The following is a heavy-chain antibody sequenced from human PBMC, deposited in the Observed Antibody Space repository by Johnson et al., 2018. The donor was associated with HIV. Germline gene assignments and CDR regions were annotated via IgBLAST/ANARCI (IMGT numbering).Heavy chain of an antibody. CDR1: GFTFDDYA. J-gene: IGHJ3*02. D-gene: IGHD6-19*01. V-gene: IGHV3-9*01. CDR2: ISWNSGSI. Sequence: EVQVVESGGGLVQPGRSLRLSCAASGFTFDDYAMHWVRQAPGKGLEWVSGISWNSGSIGYADSVKGRFTISRDNAKNSLYLQMNRLRAEDTALYYCAKDIPSSGHAFDIWGQGTMVTVSS. CDR3: AKDIPSSGHAFDI.